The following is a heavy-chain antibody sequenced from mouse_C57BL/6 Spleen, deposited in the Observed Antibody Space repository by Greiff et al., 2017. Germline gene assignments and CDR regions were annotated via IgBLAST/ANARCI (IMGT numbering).Heavy chain of an antibody. CDR1: GYSFTDYN. CDR2: INPNYGTT. J-gene: IGHJ1*03. CDR3: AKYDYGVGYWYFDV. Sequence: VQLKESGPELVKPGASVKISCKASGYSFTDYNMNWVKQSNGKSLEWIGVINPNYGTTSYNQKFKGKATLTVDQSSSTAYMQLNSLTSEDSAVYYCAKYDYGVGYWYFDVWGTGTTVTVSS. V-gene: IGHV1-39*01. D-gene: IGHD2-4*01.